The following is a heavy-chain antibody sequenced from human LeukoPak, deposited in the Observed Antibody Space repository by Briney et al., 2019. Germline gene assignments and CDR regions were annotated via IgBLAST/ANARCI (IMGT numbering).Heavy chain of an antibody. CDR2: ISAYNGNI. D-gene: IGHD3-10*01. Sequence: GASVKVSCKASGYTFTSYGISWVRQAPGQGLEWMGWISAYNGNINYAQSFQARVTVTTDTSTSTASMELRSLRSDDTAVYYCARDSQRLSGENMDVWGKGTTVTVSS. V-gene: IGHV1-18*01. CDR1: GYTFTSYG. J-gene: IGHJ6*03. CDR3: ARDSQRLSGENMDV.